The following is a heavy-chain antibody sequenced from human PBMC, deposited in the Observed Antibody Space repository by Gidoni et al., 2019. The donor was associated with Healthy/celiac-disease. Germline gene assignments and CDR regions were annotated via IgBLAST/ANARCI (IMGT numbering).Heavy chain of an antibody. CDR3: ARDGGDTAMVLHYYGMDV. CDR2: IYTSGST. V-gene: IGHV4-61*02. CDR1: GGPISSGSYY. J-gene: IGHJ6*02. D-gene: IGHD5-18*01. Sequence: QVQLQESGPGLVKPSQTLSLTCTVSGGPISSGSYYWSWIRQPAGKGLEWIGRIYTSGSTNYNPSLKSRVTISVDTSKNQFSLKLSSVTAADTAVYYCARDGGDTAMVLHYYGMDVWGQGTTVTVSS.